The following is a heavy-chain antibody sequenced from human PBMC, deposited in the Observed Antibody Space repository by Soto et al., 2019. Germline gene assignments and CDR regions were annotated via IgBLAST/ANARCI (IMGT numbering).Heavy chain of an antibody. CDR3: AASIFYYGMDV. V-gene: IGHV5-51*01. CDR2: IYPGDSDT. Sequence: GESLKISCKGSGYSFTNYWIGWVRQMPGKGLEWMGIIYPGDSDTKYNPSFQGQVTISADKSITTTYLQWSSLKASDTAIYYCAASIFYYGMDVWGQGTTVTVSS. CDR1: GYSFTNYW. J-gene: IGHJ6*02.